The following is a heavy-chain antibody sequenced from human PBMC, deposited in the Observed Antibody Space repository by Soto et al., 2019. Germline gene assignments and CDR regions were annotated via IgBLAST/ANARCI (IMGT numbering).Heavy chain of an antibody. Sequence: PGGSLRLSCAASGFTFSSFGMHWVRQAPGKGLEWVAVISYDGKTKFYADSVKGRFTISRDNSKNTLFLQMNSLRAEDTAVYYCAKDGDIGSYLYYFDYWGQGTLVTVSS. D-gene: IGHD2-15*01. CDR3: AKDGDIGSYLYYFDY. CDR1: GFTFSSFG. J-gene: IGHJ4*02. CDR2: ISYDGKTK. V-gene: IGHV3-30*18.